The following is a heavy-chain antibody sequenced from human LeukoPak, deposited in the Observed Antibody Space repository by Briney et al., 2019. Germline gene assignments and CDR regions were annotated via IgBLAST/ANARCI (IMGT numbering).Heavy chain of an antibody. Sequence: SVKVSCKASGYTFTNYYLHWVRQAPGQGLEWMGRTIPIFGTANYAQKFQGRVTITTDESTSTAYMELSSLRSEDTAVYYCARLTGATPYWGQGTLVTVSS. D-gene: IGHD1-26*01. CDR1: GYTFTNYY. CDR2: TIPIFGTA. CDR3: ARLTGATPY. J-gene: IGHJ4*02. V-gene: IGHV1-69*05.